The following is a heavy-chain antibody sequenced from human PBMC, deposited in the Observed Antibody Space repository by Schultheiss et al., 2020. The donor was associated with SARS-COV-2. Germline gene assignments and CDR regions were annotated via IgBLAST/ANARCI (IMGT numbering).Heavy chain of an antibody. CDR1: GYTFTGYY. Sequence: ASVKVSCKASGYTFTGYYMHWVRQAPGQGLEWMGWINPNSGGTNYAQKFQGRVTMTRDTSISTAYMELSSLRSDDTAVYYCARDRQWLAPNDYWGQGTLVTVSS. CDR2: INPNSGGT. D-gene: IGHD6-19*01. J-gene: IGHJ4*02. V-gene: IGHV1-2*02. CDR3: ARDRQWLAPNDY.